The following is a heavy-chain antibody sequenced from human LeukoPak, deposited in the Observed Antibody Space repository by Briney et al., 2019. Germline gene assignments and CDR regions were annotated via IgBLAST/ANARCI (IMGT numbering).Heavy chain of an antibody. J-gene: IGHJ4*02. Sequence: GGSLRLSCAASGFTFSSYAMSWVRQAPGKGLEWVSVISGSGDRTYYADSVKGRFTISRDNSKNTLYLQLNSLRAEDTAAYYCAKVPIFGVVTHYFDYWGQGTLVTVSS. V-gene: IGHV3-23*01. CDR1: GFTFSSYA. D-gene: IGHD3-3*01. CDR3: AKVPIFGVVTHYFDY. CDR2: ISGSGDRT.